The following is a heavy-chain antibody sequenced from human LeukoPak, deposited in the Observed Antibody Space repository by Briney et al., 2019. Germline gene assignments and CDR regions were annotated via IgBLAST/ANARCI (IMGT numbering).Heavy chain of an antibody. V-gene: IGHV4-4*07. CDR1: GDSMGSFY. Sequence: SETLSLTCTVSGDSMGSFYWSWIRQSAGRGLEWIGHIYSSGTTKNNPSYKSRVTMSVDTSKNQFSLKLSSVTAADTAVYYCARGVGSRGVVYFDYWGQGTLVTVSS. CDR2: IYSSGTT. D-gene: IGHD3-10*01. J-gene: IGHJ4*02. CDR3: ARGVGSRGVVYFDY.